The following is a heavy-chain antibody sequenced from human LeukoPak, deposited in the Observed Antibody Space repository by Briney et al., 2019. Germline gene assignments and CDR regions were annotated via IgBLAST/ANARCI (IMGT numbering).Heavy chain of an antibody. Sequence: ASVKVSCKASGYTFTTYYMHWVRQAPGQGLEWMGIVNPSVGSTTYAQGFQGRVTMSSDTSTSTLYMELSSLRSEDTAVYYCARDPSDVNVLDLWGQGTMVTVSS. CDR3: ARDPSDVNVLDL. CDR1: GYTFTTYY. D-gene: IGHD3-10*02. V-gene: IGHV1-46*01. J-gene: IGHJ3*01. CDR2: VNPSVGST.